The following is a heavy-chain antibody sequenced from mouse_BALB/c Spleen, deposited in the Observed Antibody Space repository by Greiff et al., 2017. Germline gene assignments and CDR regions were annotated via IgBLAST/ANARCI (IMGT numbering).Heavy chain of an antibody. CDR3: ARKGYDYYYFDY. CDR2: ISTYYGDA. Sequence: VKLMESGAELVRPGVSVKISCKGSGYTFTDYAMHWVKQSHAKSLEWIGVISTYYGDASYNQKFKGKATMTVDKSSSTAYMELARLTSEESAIYYCARKGYDYYYFDYWGQGTTLTVSS. V-gene: IGHV1S137*01. J-gene: IGHJ2*01. D-gene: IGHD2-4*01. CDR1: GYTFTDYA.